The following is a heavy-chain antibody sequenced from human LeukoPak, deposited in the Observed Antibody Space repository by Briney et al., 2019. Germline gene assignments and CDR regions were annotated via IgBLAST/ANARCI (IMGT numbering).Heavy chain of an antibody. CDR1: GGSISSSSYY. CDR3: ARLPYVWGSYRYTGYSDY. CDR2: IYYSGST. J-gene: IGHJ4*02. D-gene: IGHD3-16*02. V-gene: IGHV4-39*01. Sequence: PSETLSLTCTVSGGSISSSSYYWGWIRQPPGKGLEWIGSIYYSGSTYYNPSLKSRVTISVDTSKNQFSLKLSSVTAADTAVYYCARLPYVWGSYRYTGYSDYWGQGTLVTVSS.